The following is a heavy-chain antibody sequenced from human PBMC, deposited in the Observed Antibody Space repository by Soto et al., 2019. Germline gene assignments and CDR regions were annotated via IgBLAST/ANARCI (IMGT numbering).Heavy chain of an antibody. CDR2: VYPSDSHT. J-gene: IGHJ4*02. V-gene: IGHV5-51*01. Sequence: EVQLVQSGAEVKKPGDSLKISCKGSGFSFTSQWIAWVRQMPGKGLEWMGTVYPSDSHTRYSPSFQGQFTISADKSISTAYLQWSSLKASDTAMYYCARQSGETYTPMDHWGQGTLVTVSS. D-gene: IGHD5-18*01. CDR1: GFSFTSQW. CDR3: ARQSGETYTPMDH.